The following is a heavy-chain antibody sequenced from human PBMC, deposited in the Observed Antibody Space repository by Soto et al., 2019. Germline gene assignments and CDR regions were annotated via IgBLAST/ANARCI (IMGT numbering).Heavy chain of an antibody. V-gene: IGHV4-30-2*01. CDR1: GGSISSGGYS. Sequence: PSETLSLTCAVSGGSISSGGYSWSWIRQPPGKGLEWIGYIYHSGSTYYNPSLKSRVTISVDRSKNQFSLKLSSVTAADTAVYYCARGRPNSGSYYGNWFDPWGQGTLVTVSS. CDR2: IYHSGST. D-gene: IGHD1-26*01. J-gene: IGHJ5*02. CDR3: ARGRPNSGSYYGNWFDP.